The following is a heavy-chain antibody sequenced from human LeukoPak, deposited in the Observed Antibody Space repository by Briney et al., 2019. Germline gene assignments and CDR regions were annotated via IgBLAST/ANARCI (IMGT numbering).Heavy chain of an antibody. J-gene: IGHJ3*02. CDR3: ACRVVVAAKGPDAFDI. Sequence: GASVKVSCKVSGYTLTELSMHWVRQAPGKGLEWMGGFDPEDGETIYAQKFQGRVTMTEDTSTDTAYMELSSLRSEDTAVYYCACRVVVAAKGPDAFDIWGQGTMVTVSS. CDR1: GYTLTELS. V-gene: IGHV1-24*01. CDR2: FDPEDGET. D-gene: IGHD2-15*01.